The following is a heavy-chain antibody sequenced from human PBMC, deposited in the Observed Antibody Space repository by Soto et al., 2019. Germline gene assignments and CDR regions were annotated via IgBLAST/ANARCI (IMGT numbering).Heavy chain of an antibody. CDR2: INPAGPTT. CDR1: GYTFTFYH. CDR3: LRGQASHFAMVV. V-gene: IGHV1-46*01. Sequence: QVQLVQSGAEVKMPGASVKVSCKASGYTFTFYHIHWVRQAPGQGLEWMGIINPAGPTTTYAQKCRGRVTMSRDTSTNTVYMALSSLRSEDTGVYYCLRGQASHFAMVVWGQGTAVTVSS. J-gene: IGHJ6*02.